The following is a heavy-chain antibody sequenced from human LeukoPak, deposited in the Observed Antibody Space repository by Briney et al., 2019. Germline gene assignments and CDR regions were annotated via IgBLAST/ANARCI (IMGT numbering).Heavy chain of an antibody. Sequence: GGSLRLSCAASGFTFSNAWMSWVRQAPGKGLEWVGRIKSKTDGGTTDYAAPVKGRFTISRDDSKNTLYLQMNSLKTEDTAVYYCTTDLAAAGPYYYYMDVWGKGTTVTVSS. D-gene: IGHD6-13*01. CDR1: GFTFSNAW. CDR3: TTDLAAAGPYYYYMDV. V-gene: IGHV3-15*01. CDR2: IKSKTDGGTT. J-gene: IGHJ6*03.